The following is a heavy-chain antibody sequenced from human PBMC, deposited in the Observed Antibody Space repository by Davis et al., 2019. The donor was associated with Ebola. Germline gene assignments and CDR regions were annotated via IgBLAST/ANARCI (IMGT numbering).Heavy chain of an antibody. V-gene: IGHV4-59*01. CDR1: GGSFSGYY. CDR3: ARAPRGYDFWSGYYRMYYFDY. CDR2: IYYSGRT. D-gene: IGHD3-3*01. J-gene: IGHJ4*02. Sequence: GSLRLSCAVYGGSFSGYYWSWIRQPPGKGLEWIGYIYYSGRTNYNPSLKSRVTISVDTSKNQFSLKLSAVTAADTAVYYCARAPRGYDFWSGYYRMYYFDYWGQGTLVTVSS.